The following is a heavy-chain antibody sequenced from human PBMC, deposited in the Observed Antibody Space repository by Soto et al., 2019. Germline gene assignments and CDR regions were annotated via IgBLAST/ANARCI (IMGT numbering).Heavy chain of an antibody. D-gene: IGHD4-17*01. CDR2: THYSGRT. V-gene: IGHV4-59*01. Sequence: PSETLSLTCTLSGGSISTYYWSWIRQPPGKGLEWIGYTHYSGRTDYNPSLRSRVSISLDASKNQFSLNLTSVTAADTAVYYCATDRPYYGFDYWGPGTLVTVSS. CDR3: ATDRPYYGFDY. J-gene: IGHJ4*02. CDR1: GGSISTYY.